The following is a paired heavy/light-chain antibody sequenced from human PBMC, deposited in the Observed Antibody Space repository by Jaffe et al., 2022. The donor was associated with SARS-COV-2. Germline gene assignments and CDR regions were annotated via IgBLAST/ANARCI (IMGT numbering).Heavy chain of an antibody. CDR2: VFHGGQT. Sequence: QVQLLESGPRLVKPSETLSLTCTVSGGSIINGRYYWGWIRQPPGMGLEWIGSVFHGGQTYYNVSLKSRVFISVDTSKEQFSLRLSSVTAADTATYYCAGLLYGSGYYEYMDLWGRGTTVTVSS. D-gene: IGHD3-10*01. CDR3: AGLLYGSGYYEYMDL. CDR1: GGSIINGRYY. V-gene: IGHV4-39*01. J-gene: IGHJ6*03.
Light chain of an antibody. CDR2: GAS. CDR1: QSVSSN. J-gene: IGKJ1*01. Sequence: ETVLTQSPATVSVSPGEGATLSCRASQSVSSNLAWYQQKPGQAPRLLIYGASTRATGIPARFRGSGSETEFTLTISSLQSEDFAVYYCHQYNNWPPWTFGQGTKVEIK. CDR3: HQYNNWPPWT. V-gene: IGKV3-15*01.